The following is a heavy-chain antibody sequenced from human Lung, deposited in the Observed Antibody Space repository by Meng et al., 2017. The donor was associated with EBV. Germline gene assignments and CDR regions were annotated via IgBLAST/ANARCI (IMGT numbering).Heavy chain of an antibody. V-gene: IGHV4-30-4*08. J-gene: IGHJ4*02. CDR2: IYNSGST. Sequence: QVQLQESGPGLGKPSQTLSLTCTVSGGSISSGGYYWSWIRQYPGKGLEWIGYIYNSGSTYYNTSLKSRVTISVDTSKNQFSLKLSSVIAADTAVYYCAREWCSGGSCYPDYWGQGTLVTVSS. CDR3: AREWCSGGSCYPDY. D-gene: IGHD2-15*01. CDR1: GGSISSGGYY.